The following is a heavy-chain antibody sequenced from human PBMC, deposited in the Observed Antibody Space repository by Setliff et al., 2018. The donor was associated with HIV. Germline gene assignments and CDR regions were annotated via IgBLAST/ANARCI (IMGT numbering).Heavy chain of an antibody. V-gene: IGHV4-38-2*02. J-gene: IGHJ5*02. CDR3: ARGRGAWFEGSWFDP. CDR2: IYHSGNT. Sequence: SETLSLTCTVSGDSISSDFYWGWIRQPPGKGLEWIGSIYHSGNTYYMPSLQSRVTISVDMSKNQFSLNLNSVTAADTAVYYCARGRGAWFEGSWFDPWGQGILVTVSS. D-gene: IGHD6-19*01. CDR1: GDSISSDFY.